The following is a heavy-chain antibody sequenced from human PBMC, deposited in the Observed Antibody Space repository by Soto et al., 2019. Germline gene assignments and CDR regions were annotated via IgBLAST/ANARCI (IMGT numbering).Heavy chain of an antibody. Sequence: GGSLRLSCIGSGFSFGDYGMSWFRQAPGKGLEWVGFIKSKAYGGTTEYAASLKGRLTISRDDSNSIVYLQMNSLKTEDTAVYYCTRSFPGYCCSTRCSEAHFDYWGQGTPVTVSS. CDR2: IKSKAYGGTT. CDR1: GFSFGDYG. J-gene: IGHJ4*02. D-gene: IGHD2-2*01. V-gene: IGHV3-49*03. CDR3: TRSFPGYCCSTRCSEAHFDY.